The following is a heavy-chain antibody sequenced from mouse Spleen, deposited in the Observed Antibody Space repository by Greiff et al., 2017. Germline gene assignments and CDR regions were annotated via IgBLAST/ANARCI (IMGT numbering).Heavy chain of an antibody. J-gene: IGHJ1*01. Sequence: EVKLVESGGGLVKPGGSLKLSCAASGFTFSSYAMSWVRQSPEKRLEWVAEISSGGSYTYYPDTVTGRFTISRDNAKNTLYLEMSSLRSEDTAMYYCARITTVVDYWYFDVWGAGTTVTVSS. CDR1: GFTFSSYA. CDR3: ARITTVVDYWYFDV. V-gene: IGHV5-9-4*01. D-gene: IGHD1-1*01. CDR2: ISSGGSYT.